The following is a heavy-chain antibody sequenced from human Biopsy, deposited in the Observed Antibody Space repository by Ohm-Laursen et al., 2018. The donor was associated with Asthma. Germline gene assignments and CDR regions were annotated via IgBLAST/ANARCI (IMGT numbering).Heavy chain of an antibody. CDR2: VNSVFGTT. D-gene: IGHD2-2*01. V-gene: IGHV1-69*01. Sequence: SSEKVSCKSLGGTFNTYVIGWARQAPRQGLEWMGLVNSVFGTTTYPQKLQDRVTITADDSTSTVFMELSSLISEDTAVYYCARKAGSCISRTCYSLDFWGQGTLVTVSS. J-gene: IGHJ4*02. CDR3: ARKAGSCISRTCYSLDF. CDR1: GGTFNTYV.